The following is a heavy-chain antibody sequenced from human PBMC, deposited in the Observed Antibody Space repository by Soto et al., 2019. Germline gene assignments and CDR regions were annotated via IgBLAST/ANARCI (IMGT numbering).Heavy chain of an antibody. CDR3: AKKYSNDYYYYGMDV. J-gene: IGHJ6*02. Sequence: TGGSLRLSCAASGFTFSSYAMSWVRQAPGKGLEWVSAISGSGGSTYYADSVKGRFTISRDNSKNTLYLQMNSLRAEDTAVYYCAKKYSNDYYYYGMDVWGQGTTVTVSS. CDR2: ISGSGGST. D-gene: IGHD4-4*01. V-gene: IGHV3-23*01. CDR1: GFTFSSYA.